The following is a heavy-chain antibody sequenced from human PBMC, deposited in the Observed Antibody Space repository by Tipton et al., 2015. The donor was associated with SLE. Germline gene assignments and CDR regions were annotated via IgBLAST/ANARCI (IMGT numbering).Heavy chain of an antibody. D-gene: IGHD3-3*01. J-gene: IGHJ3*02. V-gene: IGHV4-34*01. CDR2: INHSGST. CDR3: AVRDFWSPKGAFDI. Sequence: TLSLTCAVYGGPFSGYYWSWICQPPGKGLEWIGEINHSGSTNYNPSLKSRVTISVDTSKNQFSLKLSSVTAADTAVYYCAVRDFWSPKGAFDIWGQGTMVTVSS. CDR1: GGPFSGYY.